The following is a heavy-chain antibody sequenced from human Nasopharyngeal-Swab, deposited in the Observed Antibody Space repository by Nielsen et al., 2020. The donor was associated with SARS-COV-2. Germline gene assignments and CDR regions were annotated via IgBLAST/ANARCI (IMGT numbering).Heavy chain of an antibody. CDR2: INAGNGNT. J-gene: IGHJ6*03. D-gene: IGHD1-7*01. CDR1: GYTFTSYA. CDR3: ARGTGTTYYYYYMDV. Sequence: ASVKVSCKASGYTFTSYAMHWVRQAPGQRLEWMGWINAGNGNTKFSQKFQGRVTITRDTSASTAYMELSSLRSEDTAVYYCARGTGTTYYYYYMDVWGKGTTVTVSS. V-gene: IGHV1-3*01.